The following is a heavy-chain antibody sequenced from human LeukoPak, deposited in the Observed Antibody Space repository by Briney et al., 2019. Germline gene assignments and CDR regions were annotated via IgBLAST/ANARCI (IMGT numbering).Heavy chain of an antibody. V-gene: IGHV4-39*01. CDR3: ARQGGYYYDSSGYRPYYFDY. D-gene: IGHD3-22*01. CDR2: IYYSGST. CDR1: GGSISSSSYY. Sequence: SETLSLTCTVYGGSISSSSYYWDWIRQPPGKGLEWIGSIYYSGSTYYNPSLKSRVTISVDTSKNQFSLKLSSVTAADTAVYYCARQGGYYYDSSGYRPYYFDYWGQGTLVTVSS. J-gene: IGHJ4*02.